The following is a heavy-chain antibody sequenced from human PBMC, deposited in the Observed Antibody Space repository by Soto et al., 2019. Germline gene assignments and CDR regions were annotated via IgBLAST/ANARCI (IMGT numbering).Heavy chain of an antibody. CDR2: ISWNSGSI. CDR1: GFTFDDYA. J-gene: IGHJ6*02. V-gene: IGHV3-9*01. Sequence: PGGSLRLSCAASGFTFDDYAMHWVRQAPGKGLEWVSGISWNSGSIGYADSVKGRFTISRDNAKNSLYLQMNSLRAEDTALYYCAKDIENSYGDSRYYYYYYGMDVWGQGATVTVSS. CDR3: AKDIENSYGDSRYYYYYYGMDV. D-gene: IGHD4-17*01.